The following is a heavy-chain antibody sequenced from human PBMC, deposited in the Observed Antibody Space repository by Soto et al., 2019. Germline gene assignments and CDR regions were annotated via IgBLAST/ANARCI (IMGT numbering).Heavy chain of an antibody. CDR3: AKDGASGSYPPDYYFGMDV. V-gene: IGHV3-23*01. D-gene: IGHD1-26*01. Sequence: EVQLLESGGGLVQPGGSLRLSCAASGFTFSSYAMSWVRQAPGKGLEWVSSISGSGGNAYYADSVKGRFSISRDNSKNTLRPQMNSLRAHDTAVDYCAKDGASGSYPPDYYFGMDVWGQGTTVTVSS. J-gene: IGHJ6*02. CDR1: GFTFSSYA. CDR2: ISGSGGNA.